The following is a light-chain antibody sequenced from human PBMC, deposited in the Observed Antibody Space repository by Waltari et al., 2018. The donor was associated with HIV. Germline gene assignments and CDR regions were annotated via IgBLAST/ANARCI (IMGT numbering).Light chain of an antibody. Sequence: QPALTRPTSAPRPPGQAITISCTGIGTDVAGSHNVYCYQQHPDKAPKHMIYKVSKRPSWVSDRFSGSKSGDTASLIITGLQSEDEADYYCGAYATSRTPWLFGTGTKVTVL. CDR2: KVS. CDR3: GAYATSRTPWL. J-gene: IGLJ1*01. CDR1: GTDVAGSHN. V-gene: IGLV2-14*03.